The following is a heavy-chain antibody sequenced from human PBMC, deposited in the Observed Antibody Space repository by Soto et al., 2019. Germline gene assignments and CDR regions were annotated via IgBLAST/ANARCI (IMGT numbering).Heavy chain of an antibody. CDR1: GYTFTSYA. CDR2: INAGNGNT. CDR3: GRDRLAPLRFLGWPQGAFDI. D-gene: IGHD3-3*01. J-gene: IGHJ3*02. Sequence: ASVKVSCKASGYTFTSYAMHWVRQAPGQRLEWMGWINAGNGNTKYSQKFQGRVTITRDTSASTAYMELSSLRSEDTAVYYCGRDRLAPLRFLGWPQGAFDIWGQGTMVTVS. V-gene: IGHV1-3*01.